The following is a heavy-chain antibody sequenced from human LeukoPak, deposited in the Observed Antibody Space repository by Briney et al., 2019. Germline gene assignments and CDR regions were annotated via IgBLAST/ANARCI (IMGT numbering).Heavy chain of an antibody. J-gene: IGHJ6*03. D-gene: IGHD3-10*01. Sequence: SETLSLTCAVYGGSFSGAYWSWIRQAPGKGLEWMGEINHSGSANYNPSLKSRVTISVDTSKNQFSLKLTSVTAADTAVYYCARGPTAVRGVIRFYYYLDVWGKGTTVTVSS. CDR1: GGSFSGAY. CDR3: ARGPTAVRGVIRFYYYLDV. CDR2: INHSGSA. V-gene: IGHV4-34*01.